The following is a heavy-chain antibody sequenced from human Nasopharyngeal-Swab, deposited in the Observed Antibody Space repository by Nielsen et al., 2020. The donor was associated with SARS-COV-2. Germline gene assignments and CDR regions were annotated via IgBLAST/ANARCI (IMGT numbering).Heavy chain of an antibody. J-gene: IGHJ4*02. Sequence: WIRQPPGKGLEWIGYIYYSGSTNYNPSLKSRVTISVDTSKNQFSLRLSSVTAADTAVYYCARGGAEYYDFWSGYYVFDYWGQGTPVTVSS. CDR2: IYYSGST. V-gene: IGHV4-59*01. CDR3: ARGGAEYYDFWSGYYVFDY. D-gene: IGHD3-3*01.